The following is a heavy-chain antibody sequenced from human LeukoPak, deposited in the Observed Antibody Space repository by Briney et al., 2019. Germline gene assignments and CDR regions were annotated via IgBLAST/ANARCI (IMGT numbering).Heavy chain of an antibody. V-gene: IGHV4-59*08. J-gene: IGHJ4*02. Sequence: SETLSLTCTVSGGSISSYYWSWIRQPPGKGLEWIGYIYYSGSTNYNPSLKSRGTISVDTSKNQFSLKLISVTAADTAVYYCARLLGDSSGYYRYYFDYWGQGNLVTVSS. CDR1: GGSISSYY. D-gene: IGHD3-22*01. CDR3: ARLLGDSSGYYRYYFDY. CDR2: IYYSGST.